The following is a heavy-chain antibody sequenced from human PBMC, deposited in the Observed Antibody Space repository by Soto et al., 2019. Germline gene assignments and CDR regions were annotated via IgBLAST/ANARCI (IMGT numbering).Heavy chain of an antibody. V-gene: IGHV1-18*04. CDR2: IGAYNGNT. D-gene: IGHD6-19*01. CDR3: AREWGFPAVAGHFEY. CDR1: GYTFTSYG. J-gene: IGHJ4*02. Sequence: GASVKVSCKASGYTFTSYGISWVRQAPGQGLEWMGCIGAYNGNTNYAQKLQGRVSMTTDTSTSTAYMELRSLRSDDTAVYDCAREWGFPAVAGHFEYGGQGTLVTVSS.